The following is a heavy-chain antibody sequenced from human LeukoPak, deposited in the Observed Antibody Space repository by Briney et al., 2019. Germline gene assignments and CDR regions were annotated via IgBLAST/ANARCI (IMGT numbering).Heavy chain of an antibody. D-gene: IGHD3-16*01. V-gene: IGHV3-73*01. CDR1: GFTFSSYS. CDR2: IRSKANSYAT. CDR3: TRHPGGSYVWGSYT. Sequence: GGSLRLSCAASGFTFSSYSMNWVRQASGKGLEWVGRIRSKANSYATAYAASVKGRFTISRDDSKNTAYLQMNSLKTEDTAVYYCTRHPGGSYVWGSYTWGQGTLVTVSS. J-gene: IGHJ4*02.